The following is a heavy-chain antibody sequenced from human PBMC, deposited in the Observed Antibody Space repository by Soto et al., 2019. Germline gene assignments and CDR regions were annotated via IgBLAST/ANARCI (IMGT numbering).Heavy chain of an antibody. CDR3: ARAPYSNAWYRFDL. Sequence: GGSLRLSCEASGFTFSGYWMSWVRQAPGKGLEWVADIKHDGSVQYYVDSVKGRFTISRDNAKTLLYFQMNGLRAEDTALYYCARAPYSNAWYRFDLWGQGTLVTVSS. D-gene: IGHD4-4*01. CDR1: GFTFSGYW. V-gene: IGHV3-7*03. J-gene: IGHJ4*02. CDR2: IKHDGSVQ.